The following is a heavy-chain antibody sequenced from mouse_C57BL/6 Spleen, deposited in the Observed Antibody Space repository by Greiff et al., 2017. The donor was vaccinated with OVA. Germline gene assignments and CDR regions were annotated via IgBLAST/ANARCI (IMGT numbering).Heavy chain of an antibody. V-gene: IGHV1-64*01. Sequence: QVQLQQPGAELVKPGASVKLSCKASGYTFTSYWMHWVKQGPGQGLEWIGMIHPNSGSTNYNEKFKSKATLTADKSSSTAYMQLSSLTSEDSAVYFCARERVYYVNYGGAIDYWGQGTSVTVSS. CDR3: ARERVYYVNYGGAIDY. CDR1: GYTFTSYW. CDR2: IHPNSGST. D-gene: IGHD2-1*01. J-gene: IGHJ4*01.